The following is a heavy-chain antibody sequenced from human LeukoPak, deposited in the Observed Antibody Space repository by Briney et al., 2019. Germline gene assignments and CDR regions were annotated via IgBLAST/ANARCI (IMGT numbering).Heavy chain of an antibody. J-gene: IGHJ4*02. CDR2: IYSGGSI. CDR1: GFTVSSNY. D-gene: IGHD3-22*01. V-gene: IGHV3-53*01. Sequence: GGSLRLSCAASGFTVSSNYMSWVRQAPGKGLEWVSVIYSGGSIYYADSVKGRFTISRDNSKNTLYLQMNSLRAEDTAVYYCARAQQWLYFDYWGQGTLVTASS. CDR3: ARAQQWLYFDY.